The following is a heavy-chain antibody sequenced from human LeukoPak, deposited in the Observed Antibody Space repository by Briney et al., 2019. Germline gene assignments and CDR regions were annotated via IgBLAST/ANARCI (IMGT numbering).Heavy chain of an antibody. D-gene: IGHD3-10*01. J-gene: IGHJ4*02. CDR1: GGSISGSY. V-gene: IGHV4-59*01. CDR2: ISYSGGT. CDR3: ARAVHYSGSGTYYTIFDY. Sequence: SETLSLTCTVSGGSISGSYWSWIRQPPGKGLEWIGHISYSGGTSYNPSLKSRVTISVDTSKNQFSLRLSSVAAADTAVYYCARAVHYSGSGTYYTIFDYWGQGTLVTVSS.